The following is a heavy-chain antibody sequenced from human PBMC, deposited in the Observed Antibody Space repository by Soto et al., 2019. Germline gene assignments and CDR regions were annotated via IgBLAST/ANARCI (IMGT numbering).Heavy chain of an antibody. J-gene: IGHJ5*02. CDR1: GFTFSSYA. D-gene: IGHD6-13*01. CDR2: ISGSGGST. V-gene: IGHV3-23*01. CDR3: AKFGAAAGTFNGLKNWFDP. Sequence: AGGSLRLSCAASGFTFSSYAMSWVRQAPGKGLEWVSAISGSGGSTYYADSVKGRFTISRDNSKNTLYLQMNSLRAEDTAVYYCAKFGAAAGTFNGLKNWFDPWGQGTLVTVSS.